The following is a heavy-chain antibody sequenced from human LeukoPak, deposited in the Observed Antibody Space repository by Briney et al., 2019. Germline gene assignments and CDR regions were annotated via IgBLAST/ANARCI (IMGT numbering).Heavy chain of an antibody. J-gene: IGHJ6*03. D-gene: IGHD3-22*01. CDR1: GGSFSGYY. V-gene: IGHV4-34*01. Sequence: PSETLSLTCAVYGGSFSGYYWSWIRQPPGKGLEWIGEINHSGSTNYNPSLKSRVTISVDTSKNQFSLKLSSVTAADTAVYYCARLRKGYYDSSGYSNYYYYMDVWGKGTTVTISS. CDR3: ARLRKGYYDSSGYSNYYYYMDV. CDR2: INHSGST.